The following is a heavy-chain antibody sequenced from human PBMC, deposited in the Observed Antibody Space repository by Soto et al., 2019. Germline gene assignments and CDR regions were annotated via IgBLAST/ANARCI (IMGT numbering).Heavy chain of an antibody. CDR2: ISLSGNT. CDR1: GGSITNTDW. V-gene: IGHV4-4*02. J-gene: IGHJ4*02. CDR3: ASRGSSGSF. Sequence: SETLSLTCAVSGGSITNTDWWTWVRQPPGMGLEWVGDISLSGNTNYNPSLEGRAAISLDKSRNQFSLILNSVTAADTAVYYCASRGSSGSFWGQGTLVTVSS. D-gene: IGHD3-22*01.